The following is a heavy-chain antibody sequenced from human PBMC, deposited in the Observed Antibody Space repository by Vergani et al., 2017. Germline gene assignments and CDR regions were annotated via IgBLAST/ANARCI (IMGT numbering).Heavy chain of an antibody. Sequence: QVQLVQSGAEVKKPGSSVKVSCKASGGPFKNSAFSWVRQVPGQGLEWMGRIITFFGTTDYAQKFQGRVTISADESTSTAYMELNSLRSEDTAVYYCARLRPADYWGQGSLVTVSS. V-gene: IGHV1-69*13. CDR2: IITFFGTT. J-gene: IGHJ4*02. CDR3: ARLRPADY. CDR1: GGPFKNSA. D-gene: IGHD2-2*01.